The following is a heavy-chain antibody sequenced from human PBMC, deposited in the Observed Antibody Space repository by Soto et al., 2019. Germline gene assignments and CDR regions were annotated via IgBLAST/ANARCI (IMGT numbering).Heavy chain of an antibody. J-gene: IGHJ3*02. CDR2: IYYSGST. Sequence: ASETLSLTCTVSGGSISSYYWSWIRQPPGKGLEWIGYIYYSGSTNYNPSLKSRVTISVDTSKNQFSLKLSSVTAADTAVYYCARGPPRLGAFDIWGQGTMVTVSS. CDR1: GGSISSYY. V-gene: IGHV4-59*01. D-gene: IGHD2-21*01. CDR3: ARGPPRLGAFDI.